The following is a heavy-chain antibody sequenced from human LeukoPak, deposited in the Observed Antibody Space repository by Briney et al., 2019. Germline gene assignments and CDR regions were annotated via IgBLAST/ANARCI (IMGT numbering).Heavy chain of an antibody. D-gene: IGHD3-9*01. V-gene: IGHV4-4*07. CDR1: GGSISSYY. CDR3: ASYLTGPLYFDY. Sequence: SETLSLTCTVSGGSISSYYWSWIRQPPGKGLEWIGRIYTSGSTNYNPSLKSRVTMSVDTSKNQFSLKLSSVTAADTAVYYCASYLTGPLYFDYWGQGTLVTVSS. J-gene: IGHJ4*02. CDR2: IYTSGST.